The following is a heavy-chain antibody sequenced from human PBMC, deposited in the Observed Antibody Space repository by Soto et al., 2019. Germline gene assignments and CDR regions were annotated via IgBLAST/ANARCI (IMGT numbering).Heavy chain of an antibody. CDR3: ARHSDYGDYVGNFDS. CDR2: IIPILGIT. Sequence: QVQLVQSAAEVKKPGSSVRVSCKASGGTFSTYTISWVRQAPGQGLEWMGRIIPILGITNYAQKFQDRVTITADKSTSTAHMELRSLRSEDTDIYYCARHSDYGDYVGNFDSWGQGTLVTVSS. D-gene: IGHD4-17*01. V-gene: IGHV1-69*02. CDR1: GGTFSTYT. J-gene: IGHJ4*02.